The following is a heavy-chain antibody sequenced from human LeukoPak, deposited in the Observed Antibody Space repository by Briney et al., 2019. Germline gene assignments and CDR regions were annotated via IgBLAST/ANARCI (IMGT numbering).Heavy chain of an antibody. CDR3: ARGDGYNYNFDY. CDR1: GVTFSSYA. Sequence: SVKVSCKASGVTFSSYAISWVRQAPGQGLEWMGGIIPIFGTANYAQKFQGRVTITTDESTSTAYMELSSLRSEDTAVYYCARGDGYNYNFDYWGQGTLVTVSS. CDR2: IIPIFGTA. J-gene: IGHJ4*02. V-gene: IGHV1-69*05. D-gene: IGHD5-24*01.